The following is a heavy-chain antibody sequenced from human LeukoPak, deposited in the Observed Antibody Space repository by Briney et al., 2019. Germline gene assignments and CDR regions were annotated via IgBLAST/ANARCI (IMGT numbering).Heavy chain of an antibody. CDR3: ARKPYYYGSGNRYYFDY. V-gene: IGHV4-34*01. CDR1: GGSFSGYY. Sequence: SETLSLTCAVYGGSFSGYYWSWIRQPPGKGLEWIGEINHSGSTNYNPSPKSRVTISVDTSKNQFSLKLSSVTAADTAVYYCARKPYYYGSGNRYYFDYWGQGTLVTVSS. J-gene: IGHJ4*02. CDR2: INHSGST. D-gene: IGHD3-10*01.